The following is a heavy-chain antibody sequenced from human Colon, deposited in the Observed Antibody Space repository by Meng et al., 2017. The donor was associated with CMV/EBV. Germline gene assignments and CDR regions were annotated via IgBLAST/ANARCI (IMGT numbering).Heavy chain of an antibody. D-gene: IGHD6-6*01. CDR2: ISDTSAYI. Sequence: GESLKISCAASGFTFSTYAMNWVRQTPGKGLEWVSFISDTSAYIYYADSVKGRFTISRDNAKNSLYLQMNSLRVEDTAVYYCARAPIAARQGYFDFWGQGALVTVSS. CDR1: GFTFSTYA. V-gene: IGHV3-21*01. CDR3: ARAPIAARQGYFDF. J-gene: IGHJ4*02.